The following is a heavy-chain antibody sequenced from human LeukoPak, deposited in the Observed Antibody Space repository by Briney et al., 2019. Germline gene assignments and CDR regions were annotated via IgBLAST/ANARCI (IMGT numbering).Heavy chain of an antibody. D-gene: IGHD1-1*01. CDR1: GFTFSSYA. J-gene: IGHJ6*02. CDR3: AKLMERTVYYYYGMDV. Sequence: GGSLRLSCAASGFTFSSYAMSWVRQAPGKGLEWVSAISGSGGSTYYADSVKGRFTISRDNSKNTLYLQMNSLRAEDTAVYYCAKLMERTVYYYYGMDVWGQGTTVTVSS. V-gene: IGHV3-23*01. CDR2: ISGSGGST.